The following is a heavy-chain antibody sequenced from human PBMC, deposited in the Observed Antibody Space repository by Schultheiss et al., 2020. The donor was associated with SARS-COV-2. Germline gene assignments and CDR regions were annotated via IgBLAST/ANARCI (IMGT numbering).Heavy chain of an antibody. D-gene: IGHD3-16*01. CDR1: GFTFSSYS. CDR3: ARESGGGPDY. J-gene: IGHJ4*02. Sequence: GESLKISCAASGFTFSSYSMNWVRQAPGKGLVWVSRINSDGSSTSYADSVKGRFTISRDNAKNTLYLQMNSLRAEDTAVYYCARESGGGPDYWGQGTLVTVSS. CDR2: INSDGSST. V-gene: IGHV3-74*01.